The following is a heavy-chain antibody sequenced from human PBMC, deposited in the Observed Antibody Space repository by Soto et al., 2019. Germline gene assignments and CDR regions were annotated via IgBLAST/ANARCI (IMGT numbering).Heavy chain of an antibody. CDR2: IIPIFGTT. V-gene: IGHV1-69*06. D-gene: IGHD2-2*01. CDR1: GGTCSSFA. CDR3: AREVPAAATGRYFDY. J-gene: IGHJ4*02. Sequence: QVQLVQSGAEVKKPGSSVKVSCKTSGGTCSSFAINWVRQAPGQGLEWMGGIIPIFGTTNYAQKFQGRVTITADKSTRTVYMELSSLRSEDTAVYYCAREVPAAATGRYFDYWGQGTLVTVSS.